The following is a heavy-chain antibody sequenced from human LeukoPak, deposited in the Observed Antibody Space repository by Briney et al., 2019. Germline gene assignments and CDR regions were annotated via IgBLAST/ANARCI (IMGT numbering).Heavy chain of an antibody. D-gene: IGHD3-22*01. Sequence: GGSLRLSCAASGFTFSSYAMHWVRQAPGKGLGWVAVISYDGSNKYYADSVKGRFTISRDNSKNTLYLQMNSLRAEDTAVYYCATTMIVVVITTHSRYFDYWGQGTLVTVSS. CDR1: GFTFSSYA. V-gene: IGHV3-30*04. CDR2: ISYDGSNK. J-gene: IGHJ4*02. CDR3: ATTMIVVVITTHSRYFDY.